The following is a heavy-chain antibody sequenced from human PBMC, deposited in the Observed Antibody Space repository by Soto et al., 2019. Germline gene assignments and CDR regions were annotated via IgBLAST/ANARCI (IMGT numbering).Heavy chain of an antibody. CDR1: GFTFSSYA. J-gene: IGHJ4*02. CDR3: AKDMKGGNSGWPIDY. V-gene: IGHV3-23*01. D-gene: IGHD2-21*02. Sequence: GGSLRLSCAASGFTFSSYAMSWVRQAPGKGLEWVSAISGSGGSTYYADSVKGRFTISRDNSKNTLYLQMNSLRAEDTAVYYCAKDMKGGNSGWPIDYWGQGTLVTVSS. CDR2: ISGSGGST.